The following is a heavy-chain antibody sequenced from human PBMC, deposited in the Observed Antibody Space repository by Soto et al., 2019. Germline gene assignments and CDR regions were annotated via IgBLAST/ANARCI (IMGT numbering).Heavy chain of an antibody. CDR2: IDPSDSYT. J-gene: IGHJ6*02. CDR3: AVIFREGDYYYGMDV. V-gene: IGHV5-10-1*01. Sequence: GESLKISCKGSGYSFTSYWISWVRQMPGKGLEWMGRIDPSDSYTNYSPSFQGHVIISADKSISTAYLQWSSLKASDTAMYYCAVIFREGDYYYGMDVWGQGTTVTVSS. CDR1: GYSFTSYW. D-gene: IGHD3-9*01.